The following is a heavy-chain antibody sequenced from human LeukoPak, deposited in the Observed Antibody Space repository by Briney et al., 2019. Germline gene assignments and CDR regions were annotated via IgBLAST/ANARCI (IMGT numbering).Heavy chain of an antibody. V-gene: IGHV1-8*01. J-gene: IGHJ4*02. CDR2: MNPNSGKT. Sequence: ASVKVSCKASGYTLTSYDINWVRQATGQGLEWMGWMNPNSGKTGYAQKFQGRITITRNTSISTAYMELSSLRSEDTAVYYCTRETPSRYFDYWGQGTLVTVSS. CDR1: GYTLTSYD. D-gene: IGHD4-23*01. CDR3: TRETPSRYFDY.